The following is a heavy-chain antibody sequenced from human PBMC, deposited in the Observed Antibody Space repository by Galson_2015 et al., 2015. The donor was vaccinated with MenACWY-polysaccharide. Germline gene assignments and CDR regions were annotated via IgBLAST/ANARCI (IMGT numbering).Heavy chain of an antibody. J-gene: IGHJ4*02. CDR1: GYTFINND. CDR2: MNSNSGNT. Sequence: SVKVSCKASGYTFINNDINWVRQATGQGLEWMGWMNSNSGNTGYAQKFQGRVTMTRDTSISTAYMELSGLRSDDTAVYYCARGRVCQIDRYYFDYWGQGTLVSVSS. CDR3: ARGRVCQIDRYYFDY. D-gene: IGHD3-16*01. V-gene: IGHV1-8*01.